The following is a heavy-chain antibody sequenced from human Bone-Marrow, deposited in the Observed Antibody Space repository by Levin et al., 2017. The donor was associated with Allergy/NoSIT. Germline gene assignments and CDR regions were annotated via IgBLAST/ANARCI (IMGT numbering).Heavy chain of an antibody. J-gene: IGHJ5*02. D-gene: IGHD2/OR15-2a*01. CDR3: PRDDHCDNTMCYSFDWLDP. CDR2: ISTTGNP. V-gene: IGHV4-4*07. CDR1: GGAIGDNF. Sequence: PSETLSLTCSVSGGAIGDNFWTWIRQPAGKGLEWIGRISTTGNPDSNPSLRGRVTMSVDTSKNQISLDLSSMTAEDTGVYYCPRDDHCDNTMCYSFDWLDPWGQGTLVTVSS.